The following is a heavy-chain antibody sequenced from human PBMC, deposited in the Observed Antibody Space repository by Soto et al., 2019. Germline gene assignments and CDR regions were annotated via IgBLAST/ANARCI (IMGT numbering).Heavy chain of an antibody. CDR1: GGSISSYYW. V-gene: IGHV2-70*11. CDR2: IDWDDDK. Sequence: TLSFTCTVSGGSISSYYWSWIRQPPGKALEWLARIDWDDDKYYSTSLKTRLTISKDTSKNQVVLTMTNMDPVDTATYYCARTTIAVASMDYWGQGTLVTVSS. D-gene: IGHD6-19*01. CDR3: ARTTIAVASMDY. J-gene: IGHJ4*02.